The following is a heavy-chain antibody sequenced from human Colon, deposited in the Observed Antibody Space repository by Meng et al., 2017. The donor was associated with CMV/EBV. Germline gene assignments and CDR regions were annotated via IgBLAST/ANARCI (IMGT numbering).Heavy chain of an antibody. CDR2: IGTVGDT. Sequence: GALRLSCTASGFTFSTYDFHWVRQPTGKGLEWVSSIGTVGDTYSIGSVKGRFIISREDAKNSVYLQMNGLRDGDTGLYYCARARSPAHFDYWGQGALVTVSS. J-gene: IGHJ4*02. CDR1: GFTFSTYD. V-gene: IGHV3-13*01. CDR3: ARARSPAHFDY.